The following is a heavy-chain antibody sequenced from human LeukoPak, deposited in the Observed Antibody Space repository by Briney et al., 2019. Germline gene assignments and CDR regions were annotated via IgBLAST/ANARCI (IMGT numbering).Heavy chain of an antibody. CDR1: GFTVSSNY. CDR2: IYSGGST. CDR3: ARESLSDSRGQGGGFDL. V-gene: IGHV3-53*01. Sequence: GGSLRLSCAASGFTVSSNYMSWVRQAPGKGLEWVSVIYSGGSTYYADSVKGRFTISRDNSKNTADLQMNSLSAEDTAVYYCARESLSDSRGQGGGFDLWGQGTMVTVSS. D-gene: IGHD3-22*01. J-gene: IGHJ3*01.